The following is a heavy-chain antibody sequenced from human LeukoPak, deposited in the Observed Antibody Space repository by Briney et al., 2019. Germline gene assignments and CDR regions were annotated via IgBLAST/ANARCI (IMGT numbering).Heavy chain of an antibody. CDR1: GGSISSYY. V-gene: IGHV4-59*01. CDR2: IYYSGST. CDR3: ARVAYDSSGYYYRLDY. D-gene: IGHD3-22*01. Sequence: PSETPSLTCTVCGGSISSYYWSWIRQPPGKGLEWIGYIYYSGSTNYNPSLKSRVTISVDTSKNQFSLKLSSVTAADTAVYYCARVAYDSSGYYYRLDYWGQGTLVTVSS. J-gene: IGHJ4*02.